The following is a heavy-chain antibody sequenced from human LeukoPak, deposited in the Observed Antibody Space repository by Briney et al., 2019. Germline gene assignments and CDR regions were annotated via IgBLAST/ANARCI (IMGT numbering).Heavy chain of an antibody. CDR1: GYIFTDYY. CDR3: ARPMVRGVSWFDP. V-gene: IGHV1-2*02. Sequence: ASVKVSCKASGYIFTDYYMHWVRQAPGQGLEWMGWINSNSGGTNYAQKFQGRVTMTRDTSINTAYMELSRLRSDDTAVYYCARPMVRGVSWFDPWGQGTLVTVSS. CDR2: INSNSGGT. J-gene: IGHJ5*02. D-gene: IGHD3-10*01.